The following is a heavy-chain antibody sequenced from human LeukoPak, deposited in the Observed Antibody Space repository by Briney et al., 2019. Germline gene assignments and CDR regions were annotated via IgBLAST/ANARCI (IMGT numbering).Heavy chain of an antibody. CDR3: ARVKRGSGSYPFDY. V-gene: IGHV3-21*01. J-gene: IGHJ4*02. Sequence: GGSLRLSCAASGFTFSSYSMNWVRQAPGKRLEWVSSISSSSSYIYYADSVKGRFTISRDNAKNSLYLQMNSLRAEDTAVYYCARVKRGSGSYPFDYWGQGTLVTVSS. CDR1: GFTFSSYS. CDR2: ISSSSSYI. D-gene: IGHD3-10*01.